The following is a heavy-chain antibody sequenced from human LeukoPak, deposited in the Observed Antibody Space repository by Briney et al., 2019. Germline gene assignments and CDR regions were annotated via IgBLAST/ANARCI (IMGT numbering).Heavy chain of an antibody. J-gene: IGHJ4*02. CDR2: VYYSGST. Sequence: SETLSLTCTVSGGSISSYYWSWIRQPPGKGLEWIGYVYYSGSTSYNPSLKSRVTISVDTSRNQFSLKLSSVTAADAAVYYCARGPGSGTYWAFDYWGQGTLVTVSS. D-gene: IGHD1-26*01. V-gene: IGHV4-59*01. CDR1: GGSISSYY. CDR3: ARGPGSGTYWAFDY.